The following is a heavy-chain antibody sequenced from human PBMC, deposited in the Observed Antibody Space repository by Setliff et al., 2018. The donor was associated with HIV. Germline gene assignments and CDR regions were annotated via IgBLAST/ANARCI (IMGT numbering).Heavy chain of an antibody. J-gene: IGHJ4*02. Sequence: WASVMVSCKASGGTFSNYAISWVRQAPGQGLEWMGRIIPMFGTSNHAQKFQGRVTLTADKSTDTAYMELRSLRSEDTAVYYCARDSLPPPQQYYDFWSGLDSWGQGTLVPSPQ. CDR3: ARDSLPPPQQYYDFWSGLDS. V-gene: IGHV1-69*06. CDR1: GGTFSNYA. CDR2: IIPMFGTS. D-gene: IGHD3-3*01.